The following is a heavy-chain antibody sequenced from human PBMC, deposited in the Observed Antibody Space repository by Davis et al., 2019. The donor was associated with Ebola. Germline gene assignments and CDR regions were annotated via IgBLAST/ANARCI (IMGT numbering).Heavy chain of an antibody. V-gene: IGHV3-48*02. D-gene: IGHD1-26*01. CDR1: GFTFSTYS. CDR2: ISGSSSTI. Sequence: GESLKISCAASGFTFSTYSMNWVRQAPGEGLEWVSYISGSSSTIYYADSVKGRFTISRDNAKNSLYLQMNSLRDEDTAVYYCARDNVRWSSHEPFDYWGQGTLVTVSS. CDR3: ARDNVRWSSHEPFDY. J-gene: IGHJ4*02.